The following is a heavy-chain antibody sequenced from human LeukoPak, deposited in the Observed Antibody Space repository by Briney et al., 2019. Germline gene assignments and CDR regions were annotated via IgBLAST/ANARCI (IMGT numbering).Heavy chain of an antibody. CDR2: ISVYNGQT. V-gene: IGHV1-18*01. D-gene: IGHD3-10*01. Sequence: ASVKVSCKASGYTFSNYGIGWVRQAPRQGLEWMGWISVYNGQTNYAQKFQGRVTMTADTSTATAYMELRSLRSDDTAVYYCARGPTYGYFDYWGQGTLVTVSS. J-gene: IGHJ4*02. CDR1: GYTFSNYG. CDR3: ARGPTYGYFDY.